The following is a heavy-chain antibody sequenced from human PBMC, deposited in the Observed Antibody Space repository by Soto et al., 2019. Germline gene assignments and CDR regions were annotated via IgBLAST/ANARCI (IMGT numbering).Heavy chain of an antibody. Sequence: SVKVSCKASGYIFTSHYMHWMRQAPVQGLEWMGFIAPSVGSTTYAQKFQGRVTMTRDTSSSSVYMELSSLRSEDTAMYYCASEKGGFDIWGQGTVVTVSS. D-gene: IGHD2-15*01. V-gene: IGHV1-46*01. CDR1: GYIFTSHY. CDR3: ASEKGGFDI. CDR2: IAPSVGST. J-gene: IGHJ3*02.